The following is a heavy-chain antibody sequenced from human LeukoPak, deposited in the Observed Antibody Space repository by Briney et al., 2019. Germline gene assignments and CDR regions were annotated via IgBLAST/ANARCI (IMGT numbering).Heavy chain of an antibody. V-gene: IGHV4-59*08. J-gene: IGHJ5*02. CDR1: GGSISSYY. Sequence: PSETLSLTCTVSGGSISSYYWSRIRQPPGKGLEWIGYIYYSGSTNYNPSLKSRVTISVDTSKNQFSLKLSSVTAADTAVYYCARNLYDYVWGSYDNNWFDPWGQGTLVTVSS. D-gene: IGHD3-16*01. CDR3: ARNLYDYVWGSYDNNWFDP. CDR2: IYYSGST.